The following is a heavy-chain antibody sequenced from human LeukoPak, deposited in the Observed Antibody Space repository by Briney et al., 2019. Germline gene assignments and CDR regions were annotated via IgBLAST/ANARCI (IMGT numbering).Heavy chain of an antibody. J-gene: IGHJ4*02. V-gene: IGHV4-59*01. CDR2: IYYSGST. CDR3: ARWYSSSWYGEYFDY. D-gene: IGHD6-13*01. Sequence: PSETLSLTCTVSGGFISSYYWSWIRQPPGKGLEWIGYIYYSGSTNYNPSLKSRVTISVDTSKNQFSLKLSSVTAADTAVYYCARWYSSSWYGEYFDYWGQGNLVTVSS. CDR1: GGFISSYY.